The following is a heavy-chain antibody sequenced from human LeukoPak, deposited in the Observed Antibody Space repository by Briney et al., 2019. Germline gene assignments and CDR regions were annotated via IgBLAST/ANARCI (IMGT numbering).Heavy chain of an antibody. D-gene: IGHD2-2*03. CDR2: ISSSSSYI. CDR3: ARVGSNDAFDI. CDR1: GFTFSTYN. Sequence: KPGGSLRLSCAASGFTFSTYNMSWVRQAPGKGLEWVSSISSSSSYIYYADSVKGRFTISRDNAKNSLYLQMNSLRAEDTAVYYCARVGSNDAFDIWGQGTMVTVSS. J-gene: IGHJ3*02. V-gene: IGHV3-21*01.